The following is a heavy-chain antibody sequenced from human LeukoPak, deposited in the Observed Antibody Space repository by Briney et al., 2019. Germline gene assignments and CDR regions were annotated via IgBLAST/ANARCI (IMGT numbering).Heavy chain of an antibody. Sequence: PSQTLSLTCTVSGGSINNGSYYWSSIRQPAGKGLEWIGRIYASGTTNINPSLKSRVTISIDTSKNQFSLKLSSVTAADTAVYYCARGARRGGSYYFEYWGQGTLVTVSS. CDR3: ARGARRGGSYYFEY. D-gene: IGHD1-26*01. CDR1: GGSINNGSYY. CDR2: IYASGTT. J-gene: IGHJ4*02. V-gene: IGHV4-61*02.